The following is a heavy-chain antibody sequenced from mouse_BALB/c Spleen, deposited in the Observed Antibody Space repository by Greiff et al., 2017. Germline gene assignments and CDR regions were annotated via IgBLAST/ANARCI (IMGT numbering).Heavy chain of an antibody. V-gene: IGHV1-4*01. CDR2: INPSTGYT. CDR1: GYTFTSYW. Sequence: VQLQQSGTVLARPGASVKMSCKASGYTFTSYWMHWVKQRPGQGLEWIGYINPSTGYTEYNQKFKDKATLTADKSSSTAYMQLSSLTSEDSAVYYCARRGITGIDYWGQGTTLTVSS. J-gene: IGHJ2*01. D-gene: IGHD2-4*01. CDR3: ARRGITGIDY.